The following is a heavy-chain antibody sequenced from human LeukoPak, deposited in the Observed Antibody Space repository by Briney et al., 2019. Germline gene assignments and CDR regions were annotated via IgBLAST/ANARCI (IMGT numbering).Heavy chain of an antibody. CDR3: ARAPGSSSSWSYFDF. D-gene: IGHD6-13*01. CDR2: INAGNGNT. V-gene: IGHV1-3*01. Sequence: ASVTVSCKASGYTFTSYAMHWVRQAPGQRLEWMGWINAGNGNTKYSQKFQGRVTITRDTSASTAYMELSSLRSEDTAVYYCARAPGSSSSWSYFDFWGQGTLVTVSS. CDR1: GYTFTSYA. J-gene: IGHJ4*02.